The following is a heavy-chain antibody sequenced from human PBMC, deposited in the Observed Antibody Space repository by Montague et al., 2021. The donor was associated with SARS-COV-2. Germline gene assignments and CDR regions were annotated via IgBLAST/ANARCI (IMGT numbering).Heavy chain of an antibody. D-gene: IGHD3-16*01. J-gene: IGHJ4*02. Sequence: SETLSLTCTVSGGSISSSSYYWGWIRQPPGKGLEWIGSIYYSGSTYYNPSLKSRVTISVDTSKNQFSLNLKSVTAADTAVYYCARGTLSVKMAVVAFLGGIYYFDSWGQGTLVAVSS. CDR2: IYYSGST. V-gene: IGHV4-39*01. CDR3: ARGTLSVKMAVVAFLGGIYYFDS. CDR1: GGSISSSSYY.